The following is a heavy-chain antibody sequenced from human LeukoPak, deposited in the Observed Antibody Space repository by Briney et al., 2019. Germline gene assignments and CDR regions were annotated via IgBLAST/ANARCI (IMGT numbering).Heavy chain of an antibody. V-gene: IGHV3-9*01. CDR1: GFTFDDYA. J-gene: IGHJ4*02. CDR3: AKDVYSSSWSYFDY. CDR2: ISWNSGNI. D-gene: IGHD6-13*01. Sequence: PGRSLRLSCAASGFTFDDYAMHWVRQAPGKGLEWVSGISWNSGNIGYADSVKGRITISRDNAKNSLYLQMKSLRAEDTALYYCAKDVYSSSWSYFDYWGQGTLVTVSS.